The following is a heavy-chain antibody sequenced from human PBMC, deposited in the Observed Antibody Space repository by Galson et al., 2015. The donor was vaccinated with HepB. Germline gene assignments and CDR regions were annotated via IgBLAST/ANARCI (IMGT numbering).Heavy chain of an antibody. CDR1: GYTFTSYA. CDR3: VTDARFSYGYPKVYFYYLDV. D-gene: IGHD5-18*01. Sequence: SVKVSCKASGYTFTSYAMNWVRQAPGQGLEWMGWINPHSGGTNYARRFQGRVTMTWDTSVSTAYMALNRVTSEDTAVYYCVTDARFSYGYPKVYFYYLDVWGEGTTVTVSS. J-gene: IGHJ6*03. CDR2: INPHSGGT. V-gene: IGHV1-2*02.